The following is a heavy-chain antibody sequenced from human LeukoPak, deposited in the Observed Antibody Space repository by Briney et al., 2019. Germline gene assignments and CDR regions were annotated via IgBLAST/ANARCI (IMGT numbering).Heavy chain of an antibody. Sequence: GGSLRLSCAASGFIFSDYWMHWVRQAPGKGLVWVSRINTDGGFTRYADSVQGRFIVSRDTAKNTLFLQMNSLRAEDTAVYYCAREAKVGGALQYWGQGILVTVSS. V-gene: IGHV3-74*01. CDR1: GFIFSDYW. D-gene: IGHD1-26*01. J-gene: IGHJ4*02. CDR3: AREAKVGGALQY. CDR2: INTDGGFT.